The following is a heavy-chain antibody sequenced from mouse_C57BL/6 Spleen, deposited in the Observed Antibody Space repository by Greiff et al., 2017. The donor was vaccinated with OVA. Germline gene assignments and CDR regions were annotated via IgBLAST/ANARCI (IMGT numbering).Heavy chain of an antibody. J-gene: IGHJ2*01. D-gene: IGHD1-1*01. CDR2: ISGGGGNT. CDR1: GFTFSSYT. Sequence: EVKLVESGGGLVKPGGSLKLSCAASGFTFSSYTMSWVRQTPETRLEWVATISGGGGNTYYPDSVKGRFTISRDNAKNTLYLQMSSLRSEDTALYYCARQDYGSSFYYWGQGTTLTVSS. CDR3: ARQDYGSSFYY. V-gene: IGHV5-9*01.